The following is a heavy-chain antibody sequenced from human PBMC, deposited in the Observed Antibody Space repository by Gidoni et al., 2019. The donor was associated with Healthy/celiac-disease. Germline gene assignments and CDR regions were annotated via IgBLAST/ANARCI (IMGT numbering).Heavy chain of an antibody. D-gene: IGHD4-4*01. CDR1: GGSFSGYY. CDR2: INHSGST. Sequence: ETLSLTCAVYGGSFSGYYWSWIRQPPGKGLEWIGEINHSGSTNYNPSLKSRVTISVDTSKNQFSLKLSSVTAADTAVYYCARGGRGRGNYVVDYWGQGTLVTVSS. J-gene: IGHJ4*02. V-gene: IGHV4-34*01. CDR3: ARGGRGRGNYVVDY.